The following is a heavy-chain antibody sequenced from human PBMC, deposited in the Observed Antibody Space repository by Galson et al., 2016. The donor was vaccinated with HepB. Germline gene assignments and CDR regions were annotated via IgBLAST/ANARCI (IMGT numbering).Heavy chain of an antibody. Sequence: SLRLSCAGSGCIFSNYGMHWVRQAPGKGLEWVAADSMDGRRKFYADSVKGRFTISRDNSNNMLFLQMSSLTPDDTAVYYCAKRHEYCPPVGCSVDYWGQGTLVSVSS. J-gene: IGHJ4*02. D-gene: IGHD2/OR15-2a*01. CDR1: GCIFSNYG. CDR2: DSMDGRRK. CDR3: AKRHEYCPPVGCSVDY. V-gene: IGHV3-30*18.